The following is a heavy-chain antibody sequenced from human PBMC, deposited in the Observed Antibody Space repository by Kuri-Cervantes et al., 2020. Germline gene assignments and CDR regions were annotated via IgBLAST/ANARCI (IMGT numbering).Heavy chain of an antibody. Sequence: GSLRLSCAVFGGSISTTNWWSWVRQPPGKGLEWIGEVYHTGLVDYNPSLKSRVTISLDKSKNQFSLNLNSVTAADTAVYYCARVGCGTYGSGSENWGQGTLVTVSS. D-gene: IGHD3-10*01. CDR1: GGSISTTNW. V-gene: IGHV4-4*02. CDR3: ARVGCGTYGSGSEN. CDR2: VYHTGLV. J-gene: IGHJ4*02.